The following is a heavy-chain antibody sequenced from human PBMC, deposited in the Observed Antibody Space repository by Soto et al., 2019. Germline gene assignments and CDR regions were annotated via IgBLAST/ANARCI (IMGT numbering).Heavy chain of an antibody. CDR1: VYTFTSYA. V-gene: IGHV1-3*01. Sequence: GASVKVSCKASVYTFTSYAIHWVRQAPGQRLEWMGWINAGNGNTKYSQKFQGRVTITRDTSASTAYMELSSLRSEDTAVYYCARDCSGGSCYSAAAKYYYYGMDVWGQGTTVTVSS. D-gene: IGHD2-15*01. J-gene: IGHJ6*02. CDR3: ARDCSGGSCYSAAAKYYYYGMDV. CDR2: INAGNGNT.